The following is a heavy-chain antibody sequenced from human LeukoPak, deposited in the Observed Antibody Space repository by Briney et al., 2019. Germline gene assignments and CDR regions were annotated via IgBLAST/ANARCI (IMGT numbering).Heavy chain of an antibody. V-gene: IGHV3-7*03. CDR2: IKQDGSGL. CDR1: GFTFNNYW. Sequence: GGSLRLSCAASGFTFNNYWMSWVRQAPGKGLEWVANIKQDGSGLYYVESVKGRFTISRDNAKNSLYLRMTSLRAEDTAVYYCARDPGRTGFDYWGQGTLVTVS. CDR3: ARDPGRTGFDY. J-gene: IGHJ4*02. D-gene: IGHD1/OR15-1a*01.